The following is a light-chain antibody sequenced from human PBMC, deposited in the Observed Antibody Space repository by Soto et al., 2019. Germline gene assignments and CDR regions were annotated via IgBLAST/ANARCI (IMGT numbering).Light chain of an antibody. CDR1: QSVSSD. J-gene: IGKJ1*01. Sequence: VVTQSPATLSVFRGETATLSCRASQSVSSDLAWYQQRPGQAPRLLIYGASTRATGIPARFRGSGSGTEFRLTISSLQSEDFATYYCQQYNTWHPKMAFGRGTKVEIK. CDR3: QQYNTWHPKMA. V-gene: IGKV3-15*01. CDR2: GAS.